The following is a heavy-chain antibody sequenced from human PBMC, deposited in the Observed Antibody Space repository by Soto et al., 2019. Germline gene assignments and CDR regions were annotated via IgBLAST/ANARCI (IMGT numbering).Heavy chain of an antibody. V-gene: IGHV3-11*05. CDR1: GFTFSDYY. Sequence: QVQLVESGGGLVKPGGSLRLSCAASGFTFSDYYMSWIRQAPGKGLEWVSYINNSSSYTTYADSVKGRFTSSRDNAKNSLYLQMTSRRAEDTAVYYCARIITAAGGRRYFDLWGRGTLVTVSS. J-gene: IGHJ2*01. CDR3: ARIITAAGGRRYFDL. D-gene: IGHD6-13*01. CDR2: INNSSSYT.